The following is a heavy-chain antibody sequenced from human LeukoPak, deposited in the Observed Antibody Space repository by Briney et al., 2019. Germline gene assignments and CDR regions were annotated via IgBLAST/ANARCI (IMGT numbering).Heavy chain of an antibody. CDR2: IYYSGST. V-gene: IGHV4-59*11. Sequence: PSETLSLTCTVSGGSISSHYWSWIRQPPGKGLEWIGYIYYSGSTNYNPSLKSRVTISVDTSKNQFSLILNSVTAADTAVYYCARGNSYSSSWYGVDYYYYGMDVWGQGTTVTVSS. D-gene: IGHD6-13*01. J-gene: IGHJ6*02. CDR1: GGSISSHY. CDR3: ARGNSYSSSWYGVDYYYYGMDV.